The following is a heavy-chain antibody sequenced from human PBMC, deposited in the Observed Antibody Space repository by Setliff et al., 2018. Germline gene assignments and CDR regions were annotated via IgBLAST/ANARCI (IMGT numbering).Heavy chain of an antibody. CDR3: ALSDHYPFYYDY. V-gene: IGHV4-61*02. D-gene: IGHD3-3*01. CDR1: GGSISSSSYY. J-gene: IGHJ4*02. CDR2: IYTSGST. Sequence: SETLSLTCTVSGGSISSSSYYWSWIRQPAGKGLEWIGRIYTSGSTNYNPSLKNRVTVSVDTSKNQLSLKLSSVTTADTAVYYCALSDHYPFYYDYWGLGTLVTVSS.